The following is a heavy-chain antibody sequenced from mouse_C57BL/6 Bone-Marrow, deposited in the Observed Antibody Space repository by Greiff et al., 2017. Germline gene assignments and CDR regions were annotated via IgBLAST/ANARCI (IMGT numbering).Heavy chain of an antibody. J-gene: IGHJ1*03. D-gene: IGHD2-4*01. CDR1: GYTFTSYW. V-gene: IGHV1-55*01. CDR3: AREGIYYDYHWYFDV. CDR2: IYPGSGST. Sequence: VQLQQPGAELVKPGASVKMSCKASGYTFTSYWITWVKQRPGQGLEWIGDIYPGSGSTNYNEKFKSKATLTVDTSSSTAYMQLSSLTSEDSAVYYCAREGIYYDYHWYFDVWGTGTTVTGSS.